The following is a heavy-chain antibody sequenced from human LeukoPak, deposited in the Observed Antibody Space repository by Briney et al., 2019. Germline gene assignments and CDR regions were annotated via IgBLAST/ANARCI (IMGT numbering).Heavy chain of an antibody. J-gene: IGHJ4*02. D-gene: IGHD3-16*02. CDR1: GFTFSSYG. Sequence: GGSLRLSCSASGFTFSSYGMHWVRQAPGKELEYVSAISSDGGSTYYADSVKGRFTISRDNSKNTLYLQVRSLRAEDTAVYYCVPLYHGGVAYWGQGTLVTVSS. CDR3: VPLYHGGVAY. V-gene: IGHV3-64D*06. CDR2: ISSDGGST.